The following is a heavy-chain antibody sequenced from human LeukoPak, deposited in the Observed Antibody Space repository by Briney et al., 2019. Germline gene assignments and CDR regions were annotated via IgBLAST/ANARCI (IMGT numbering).Heavy chain of an antibody. CDR1: GFTFSSYG. CDR3: AKDLGGWFGELRGIDY. J-gene: IGHJ4*02. CDR2: ISYDGSNK. Sequence: GGSLRLSCAASGFTFSSYGMHWVRQAPGKGLEWVAVISYDGSNKYYADSVKGRFTISRDNSKNTLYLQMNSLRAEDTAVYYCAKDLGGWFGELRGIDYWGQGTLVTVSS. V-gene: IGHV3-30*18. D-gene: IGHD3-10*01.